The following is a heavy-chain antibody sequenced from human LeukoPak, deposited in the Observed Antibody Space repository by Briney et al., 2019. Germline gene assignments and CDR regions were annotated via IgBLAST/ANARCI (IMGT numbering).Heavy chain of an antibody. J-gene: IGHJ4*02. Sequence: GGSLRLSCAVSGFTFSRFSMTWVRQAPGKGLEWVSSISSCSSYIYYRDSVKGRFTISRDNAKNSLYLQMHSLRAEDTAVYYCALVGATSWAPFDYWGQGTLVTVSS. CDR1: GFTFSRFS. D-gene: IGHD1-26*01. CDR2: ISSCSSYI. CDR3: ALVGATSWAPFDY. V-gene: IGHV3-21*01.